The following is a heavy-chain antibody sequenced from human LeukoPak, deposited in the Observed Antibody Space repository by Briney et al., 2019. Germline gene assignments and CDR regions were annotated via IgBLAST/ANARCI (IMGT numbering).Heavy chain of an antibody. CDR3: ARDPSEYSYGVRPDY. D-gene: IGHD5-18*01. CDR2: ISAYNGNT. CDR1: GYTFNIFG. J-gene: IGHJ4*02. V-gene: IGHV1-18*01. Sequence: ASVKVSCKASGYTFNIFGISWVRPAPGQGLEWMGWISAYNGNTNYAQKLQGRVTMTTDTSTSKAYMELRSLRSDDTAVYYCARDPSEYSYGVRPDYWGQGTLVTVSS.